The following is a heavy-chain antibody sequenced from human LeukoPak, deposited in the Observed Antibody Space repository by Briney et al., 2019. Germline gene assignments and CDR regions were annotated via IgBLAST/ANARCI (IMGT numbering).Heavy chain of an antibody. Sequence: GASVKVSCKASGYTFTGYYMHWVRQAPGQGLEWMGWINPNSGGTNYAQKFQGRVTMTRGTSISTAYMELSRLRSDDTAVYYCARPAVDDSDAFDIWGQGTMVTVSS. CDR1: GYTFTGYY. CDR3: ARPAVDDSDAFDI. CDR2: INPNSGGT. V-gene: IGHV1-2*02. J-gene: IGHJ3*02. D-gene: IGHD3-3*01.